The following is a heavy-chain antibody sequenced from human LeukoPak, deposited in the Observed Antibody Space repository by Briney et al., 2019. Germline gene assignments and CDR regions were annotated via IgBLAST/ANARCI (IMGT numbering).Heavy chain of an antibody. CDR2: IYSGGST. CDR1: GFTDSSNY. D-gene: IGHD1-26*01. CDR3: ARDLGSY. Sequence: AGGSLRLSCAASGFTDSSNYMSWVRQAPGKGLEWVSVIYSGGSTYYADSVKGRFTISRDNSKNTLYPQMNSLRAEDTAVYYCARDLGSYWGQGTLVTVSS. J-gene: IGHJ4*02. V-gene: IGHV3-53*01.